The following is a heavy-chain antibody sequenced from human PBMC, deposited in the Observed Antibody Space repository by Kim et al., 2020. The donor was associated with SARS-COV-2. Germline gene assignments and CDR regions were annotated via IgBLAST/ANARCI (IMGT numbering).Heavy chain of an antibody. CDR3: AKDPYYDFWSGYSFDY. D-gene: IGHD3-3*01. V-gene: IGHV3-23*01. J-gene: IGHJ4*02. Sequence: DSVKGRSTISRDHSKNALYLQMNSLRAEDTAVYYCAKDPYYDFWSGYSFDYWGQGTLVTVSS.